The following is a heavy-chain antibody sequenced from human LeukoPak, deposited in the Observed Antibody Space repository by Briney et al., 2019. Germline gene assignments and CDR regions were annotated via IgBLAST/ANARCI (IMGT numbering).Heavy chain of an antibody. CDR3: ARGSRPVYNLLTGKRYFDY. V-gene: IGHV1-46*01. CDR1: GYTFTTYY. J-gene: IGHJ4*02. Sequence: ASVKVSCKASGYTFTTYYVHWVRQAPGQGLEWMGIINPSGGSTTYAQKFRGRLTMTRDMSTSTVYMELSSLRSEDTAVYYCARGSRPVYNLLTGKRYFDYWGQGTLLTVSS. D-gene: IGHD3-9*01. CDR2: INPSGGST.